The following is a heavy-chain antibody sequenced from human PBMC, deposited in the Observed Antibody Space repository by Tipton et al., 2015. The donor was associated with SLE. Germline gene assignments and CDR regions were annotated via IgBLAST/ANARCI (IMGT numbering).Heavy chain of an antibody. J-gene: IGHJ2*01. CDR1: GGSFSGYY. CDR2: INHSGST. CDR3: ARGRGAVAGRRYFDL. Sequence: TLSLTCAVYGGSFSGYYWSWIRQPPGKGLEWIGEINHSGSTNYNPSLKSRVTISVDTSKNQFSLKLSSVTAADTAVYYCARGRGAVAGRRYFDLWGRGTLVTVSS. V-gene: IGHV4-34*01. D-gene: IGHD6-19*01.